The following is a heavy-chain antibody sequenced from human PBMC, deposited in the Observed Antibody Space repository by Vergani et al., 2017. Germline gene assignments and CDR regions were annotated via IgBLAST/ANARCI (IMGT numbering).Heavy chain of an antibody. V-gene: IGHV3-74*01. J-gene: IGHJ4*02. D-gene: IGHD5-24*01. CDR1: GFTFSSYW. CDR2: INSDGSST. CDR3: ARVCYNYRLYSFDY. Sequence: EVQLVESGGGLVQPGGSLRLSCAASGFTFSSYWMHWVRQAPGKGLVWVSRINSDGSSTSYADSVKGRFTISRDNAKNTLYLQMNSLRAEDTAVYYCARVCYNYRLYSFDYWGQGTLVTVSS.